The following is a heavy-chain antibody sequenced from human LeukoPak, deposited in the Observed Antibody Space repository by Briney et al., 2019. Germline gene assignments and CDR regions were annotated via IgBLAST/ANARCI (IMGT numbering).Heavy chain of an antibody. J-gene: IGHJ6*03. CDR1: GGSFSGYY. V-gene: IGHV4-34*01. D-gene: IGHD3-16*01. CDR3: ARLWRNYYYYMDV. Sequence: SETLSLTCAVYGGSFSGYYWSWIRQPPGKGLEWIGEINYSGSTNYNPSLKSRVTISVDTSKNQFSLKLSSVTAADTAVYYCARLWRNYYYYMDVWGKGTTVTISS. CDR2: INYSGST.